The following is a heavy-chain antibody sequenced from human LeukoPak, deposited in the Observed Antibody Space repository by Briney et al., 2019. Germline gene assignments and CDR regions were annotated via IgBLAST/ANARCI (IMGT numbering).Heavy chain of an antibody. D-gene: IGHD3-3*01. V-gene: IGHV4-39*01. Sequence: SETLSLTCTVSGGSISSSSYYWGWIRQPPGKGLEWIGSIYCSGSTYYNPSLKSRVTISVDTSKNQFSLKLSSVTAADTAVYYCARQNYDFWGGYLHYWGQGTLVTVSS. CDR1: GGSISSSSYY. J-gene: IGHJ4*02. CDR3: ARQNYDFWGGYLHY. CDR2: IYCSGST.